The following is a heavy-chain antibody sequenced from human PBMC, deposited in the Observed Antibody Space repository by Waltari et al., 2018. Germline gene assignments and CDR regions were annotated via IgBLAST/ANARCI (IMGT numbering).Heavy chain of an antibody. V-gene: IGHV4-34*01. CDR2: INHSGST. CDR3: VRVWSTSTWFGRLDRLDP. CDR1: GGSLTGYY. Sequence: QVQLQQWGAGLLKPSETLSLTCAVYGGSLTGYYWTWTRQPPGKGLEWVGEINHSGSTNYNASLKRRVTFSVDTSKSQFSLKLTSVTAADTAVYYCVRVWSTSTWFGRLDRLDPWGQGTLVTVHS. D-gene: IGHD3-10*01. J-gene: IGHJ5*02.